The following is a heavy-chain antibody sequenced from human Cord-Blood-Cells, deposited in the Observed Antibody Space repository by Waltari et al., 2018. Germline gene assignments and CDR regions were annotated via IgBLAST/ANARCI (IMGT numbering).Heavy chain of an antibody. CDR2: IYYSGST. CDR3: ARRSGYCSGGSCYSETYYYYYMDV. J-gene: IGHJ6*03. V-gene: IGHV4-59*12. CDR1: GGSISSYY. D-gene: IGHD2-15*01. Sequence: QVQLQESGPGLVKPSETLSLTCPVSGGSISSYYWSWIRQPPGKGLEWIGYIYYSGSTNYTPPRKDRVTISVDTSKNQFSLRLSSVTAADTAVYYCARRSGYCSGGSCYSETYYYYYMDVWGKGTTVTVSS.